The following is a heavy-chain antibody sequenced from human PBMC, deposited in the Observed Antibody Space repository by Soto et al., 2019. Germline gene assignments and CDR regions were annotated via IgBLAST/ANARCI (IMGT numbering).Heavy chain of an antibody. V-gene: IGHV1-2*04. J-gene: IGHJ6*02. CDR3: ARKVHCSGGSCYDYYYGMDV. CDR1: GYTFTGYY. D-gene: IGHD2-15*01. Sequence: ASVKVSCKASGYTFTGYYMHWVRQAPGQGLEWMGWINPNSGGTNYAQKFQGWVTMTGDTSISTAYMELSRLRSDDTAVYYCARKVHCSGGSCYDYYYGMDVWGQGTTVTVSS. CDR2: INPNSGGT.